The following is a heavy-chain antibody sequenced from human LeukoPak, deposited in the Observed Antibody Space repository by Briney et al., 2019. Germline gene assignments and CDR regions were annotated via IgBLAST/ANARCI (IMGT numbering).Heavy chain of an antibody. D-gene: IGHD5-18*01. CDR1: GFTISSYA. V-gene: IGHV3-23*01. Sequence: PGGSLRLSCAASGFTISSYAMSWVRQAPGKGLEWVSAISGSGGSTYYADSVKGRFTISRDNSKNTLYLQMNSLRAEDTAVYYCAKATPSYTAMVEYYFDYWGQGTLVTVSS. J-gene: IGHJ4*02. CDR3: AKATPSYTAMVEYYFDY. CDR2: ISGSGGST.